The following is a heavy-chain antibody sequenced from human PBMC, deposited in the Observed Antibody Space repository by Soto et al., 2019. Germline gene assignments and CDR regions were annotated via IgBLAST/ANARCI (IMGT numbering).Heavy chain of an antibody. CDR3: AKGGVIYYGMDV. CDR2: ISGSGGST. J-gene: IGHJ6*04. CDR1: GFTFSSYA. V-gene: IGHV3-23*01. D-gene: IGHD3-10*01. Sequence: EVQLLESGGGLVQPGGSLRLSCAASGFTFSSYAMSWVRQAPGKGLEWVSAISGSGGSTYYADSVKGRFTISRDNSKNTLNLQMNSLRAEDTAVYYCAKGGVIYYGMDVWGKGTTGTVSS.